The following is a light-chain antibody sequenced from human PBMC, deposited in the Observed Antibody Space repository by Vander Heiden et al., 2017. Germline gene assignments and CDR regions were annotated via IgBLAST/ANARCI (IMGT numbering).Light chain of an antibody. CDR1: QSSSW. V-gene: IGKV1-5*03. Sequence: DIQMTQSPSTLSAYVGDRVTITCRASQSSSWLAWYQQKPGKAPKVLIYKASNLETGVPSRFGGSGSGTEFTLTISSLQPDDSATYYCQQYSSYWTFGQGTKVEIK. CDR3: QQYSSYWT. J-gene: IGKJ1*01. CDR2: KAS.